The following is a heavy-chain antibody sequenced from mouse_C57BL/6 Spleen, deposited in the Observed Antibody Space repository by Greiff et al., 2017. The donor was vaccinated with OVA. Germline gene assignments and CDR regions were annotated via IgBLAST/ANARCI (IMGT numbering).Heavy chain of an antibody. CDR1: GYSITSGYY. CDR3: ARVDYDYDGEYYFDY. V-gene: IGHV3-6*01. Sequence: EVKLQESGPGLVKPSQSLSLTCSVTGYSITSGYYWNWIRQFPGNKLEWMGYISYDGSNNYNPSLKNRISITRDTSKNQFFLKLNSVTTEDTATYYCARVDYDYDGEYYFDYWGQGTTLTVSS. J-gene: IGHJ2*01. CDR2: ISYDGSN. D-gene: IGHD2-4*01.